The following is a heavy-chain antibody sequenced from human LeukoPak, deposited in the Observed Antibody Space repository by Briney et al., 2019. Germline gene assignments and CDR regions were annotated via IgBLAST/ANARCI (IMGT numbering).Heavy chain of an antibody. V-gene: IGHV1-46*01. CDR3: ASLVGWSGYYSDAFDI. D-gene: IGHD3-3*01. CDR1: GYTFTSYY. J-gene: IGHJ3*02. CDR2: INPSGGST. Sequence: ASVKVSCKASGYTFTSYYMHLVRQAPGQGLEWMGIINPSGGSTSYAQKFQGRVTMTRDTSTSTVYMELSSLRSEDTAVYYCASLVGWSGYYSDAFDIWGQGTMVTVSS.